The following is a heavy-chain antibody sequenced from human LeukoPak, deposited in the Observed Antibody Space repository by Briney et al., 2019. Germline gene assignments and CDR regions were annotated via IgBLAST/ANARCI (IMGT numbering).Heavy chain of an antibody. CDR2: INPNSGGT. J-gene: IGHJ6*03. Sequence: VASVKVSCKASGYTFTGYYMHWVRQAPGQGLEWMGWINPNSGGTNYAQKFQGRVTMTRDTSISTAYMELSRLRSDDTAVYYCARDQRYCSSTSCCYYYMDVWGKGTTVTVSS. CDR1: GYTFTGYY. CDR3: ARDQRYCSSTSCCYYYMDV. D-gene: IGHD2-2*01. V-gene: IGHV1-2*02.